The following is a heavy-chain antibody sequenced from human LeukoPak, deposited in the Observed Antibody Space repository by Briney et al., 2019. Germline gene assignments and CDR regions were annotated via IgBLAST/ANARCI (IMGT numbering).Heavy chain of an antibody. V-gene: IGHV3-23*01. CDR3: AKGRYCSGGSCYSIGNWFDP. CDR2: ISGSGGST. Sequence: GGPLRLSCAASGFTFSSYAMSWVRQAPGKGLEWVSAISGSGGSTYYADSVKGRFTISRDNSKNTLYLQMNSLRAEDTAVYYCAKGRYCSGGSCYSIGNWFDPWGQGTLVTVSS. D-gene: IGHD2-15*01. CDR1: GFTFSSYA. J-gene: IGHJ5*02.